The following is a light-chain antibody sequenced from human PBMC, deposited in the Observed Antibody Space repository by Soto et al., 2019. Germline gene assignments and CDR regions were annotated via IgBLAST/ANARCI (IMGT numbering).Light chain of an antibody. CDR1: QPVNTW. Sequence: DIQMTQSPSAVSASVGDKITITCRAIQPVNTWLAWYQQKPGKAPHLLVHATSTLHRGAPSRFSGSGSGTDFSLTIRNLEPEDFATYYCQQSNSFPYTFGQGTKVEMK. J-gene: IGKJ2*01. CDR2: ATS. V-gene: IGKV1-12*01. CDR3: QQSNSFPYT.